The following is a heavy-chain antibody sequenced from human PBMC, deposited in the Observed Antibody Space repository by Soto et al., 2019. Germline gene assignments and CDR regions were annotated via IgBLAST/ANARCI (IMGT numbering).Heavy chain of an antibody. V-gene: IGHV3-33*01. J-gene: IGHJ5*02. CDR2: IWFDGSKK. CDR3: ARAHTMMILDRFDP. D-gene: IGHD3-22*01. Sequence: VGSLRLSCAASGFKFRNYAIHWVRQAPGKGLEWLAVIWFDGSKKYYADSVKGRFTISRDNSKNTVYLDMNSLTADDSGVFYCARAHTMMILDRFDPWGHGTLVTVSS. CDR1: GFKFRNYA.